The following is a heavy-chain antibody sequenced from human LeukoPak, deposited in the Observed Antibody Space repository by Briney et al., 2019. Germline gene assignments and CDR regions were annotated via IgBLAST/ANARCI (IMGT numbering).Heavy chain of an antibody. Sequence: GSLRLSCAASGFTVSINYMSWVRQAPGKGLERIGSIYYSGSTNYNPSLKSRVTISVDTSKNQFSLKLSSVTAADTAVYYCARLIWGPPVPYFDYWGQGTLVTVSS. CDR2: IYYSGST. CDR1: GFTVSINY. J-gene: IGHJ4*02. D-gene: IGHD3-16*01. V-gene: IGHV4-59*08. CDR3: ARLIWGPPVPYFDY.